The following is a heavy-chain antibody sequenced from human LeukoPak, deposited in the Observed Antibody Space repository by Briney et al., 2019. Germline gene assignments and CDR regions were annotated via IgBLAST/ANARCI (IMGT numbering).Heavy chain of an antibody. CDR3: ARDVRAYYYDSSGFSRADAFDI. J-gene: IGHJ3*02. CDR2: ISAYNGNT. CDR1: GYTFTSYG. D-gene: IGHD3-22*01. V-gene: IGHV1-18*01. Sequence: ASVKVSCKASGYTFTSYGISWVRQAPGQGLEWMGWISAYNGNTNYAQKLQGRVTMTTDTSTSTAYMELRSLRSDDTAVYYCARDVRAYYYDSSGFSRADAFDIWGQGTMVTVSS.